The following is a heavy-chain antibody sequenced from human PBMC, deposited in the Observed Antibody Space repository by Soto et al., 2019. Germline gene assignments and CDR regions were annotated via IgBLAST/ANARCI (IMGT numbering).Heavy chain of an antibody. J-gene: IGHJ3*01. CDR2: IYNTGST. Sequence: LSETLSLTCTVSGGSISSGDFYWSWIRQPPGKGLEWIGYIYNTGSTHDNPSLKSRVTVSVDTSKNQFSLKLSSVTAADTAVYYCARSTDYSRGYWDAFDVWGQGTMVTVSS. V-gene: IGHV4-30-4*01. CDR3: ARSTDYSRGYWDAFDV. D-gene: IGHD3-22*01. CDR1: GGSISSGDFY.